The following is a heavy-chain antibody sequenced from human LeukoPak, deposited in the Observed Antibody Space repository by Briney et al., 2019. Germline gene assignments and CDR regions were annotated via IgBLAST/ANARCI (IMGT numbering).Heavy chain of an antibody. CDR2: IVVGSGNI. CDR1: GFTFTSSA. J-gene: IGHJ4*02. V-gene: IGHV1-58*01. CDR3: AADRHDILTGWSIFDY. Sequence: SVKVSCKASGFTFTSSAVQWVRQARGQRLGWIGWIVVGSGNINYAQKFQERVTITRDMSTSTAYMELSSLRSEDTAVYYRAADRHDILTGWSIFDYWGQGTLVTVSS. D-gene: IGHD3-9*01.